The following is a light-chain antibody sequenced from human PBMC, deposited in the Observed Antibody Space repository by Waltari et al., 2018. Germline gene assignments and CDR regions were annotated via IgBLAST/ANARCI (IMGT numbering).Light chain of an antibody. CDR1: TSNIGSNT. CDR3: SAWDGSLNGWV. J-gene: IGLJ3*02. CDR2: SDD. V-gene: IGLV1-44*01. Sequence: QSVLTQPPSASGTPGQRVIISCSGRTSNIGSNTVNWYQQLPGTGPKLLIYSDDQRPSGVPDRFSGSRSGTSASLAISGLQSEDEADYFCSAWDGSLNGWVFGGGTKLTVL.